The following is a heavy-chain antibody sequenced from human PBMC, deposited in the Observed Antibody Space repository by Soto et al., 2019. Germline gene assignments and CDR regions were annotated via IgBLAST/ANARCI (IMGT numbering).Heavy chain of an antibody. V-gene: IGHV4-59*12. CDR3: ARYDYDNNIYSIDY. CDR1: GHSLAALY. D-gene: IGHD3-22*01. CDR2: ISFRGTT. J-gene: IGHJ4*02. Sequence: SETLSLTCTLSGHSLAALYCSWVRQPPGKRLEWIGYISFRGTTKYNPTLKSRVTISIDKSKNQFSLKLSSVTAADTAVYYCARYDYDNNIYSIDYWGQGALVTVSS.